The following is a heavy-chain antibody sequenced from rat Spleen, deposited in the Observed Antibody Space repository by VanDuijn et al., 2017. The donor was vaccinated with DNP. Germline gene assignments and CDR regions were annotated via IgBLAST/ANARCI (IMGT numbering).Heavy chain of an antibody. V-gene: IGHV5S10*01. D-gene: IGHD1-11*01. CDR1: GFTFSDYS. CDR2: IVYDGSST. CDR3: ITFEGRNA. J-gene: IGHJ4*01. Sequence: EVQLVESGGGLVQPGRSVKLSCAASGFTFSDYSMAWVRQAPKEGLEWVATIVYDGSSTFYGDSVTGRFTISRDNAKSTLYLQMDSLRSEDTATYYCITFEGRNAWGQGTSVTVSS.